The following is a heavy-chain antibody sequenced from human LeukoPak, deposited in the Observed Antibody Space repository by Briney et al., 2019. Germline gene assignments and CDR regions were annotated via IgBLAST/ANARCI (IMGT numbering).Heavy chain of an antibody. Sequence: SETLSLTCTVSGGSVGSGSYYWSWIRQSPGKGLEWIGYIYYSGSTNYNPSLKSRVTISVDTSKNQFSLKLSSVTAADTAVYYCARGLYGDREFQHWGQGTLVTVSS. CDR2: IYYSGST. J-gene: IGHJ1*01. CDR1: GGSVGSGSYY. V-gene: IGHV4-61*01. D-gene: IGHD4-17*01. CDR3: ARGLYGDREFQH.